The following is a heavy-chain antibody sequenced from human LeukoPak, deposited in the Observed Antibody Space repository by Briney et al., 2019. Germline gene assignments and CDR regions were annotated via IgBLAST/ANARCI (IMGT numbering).Heavy chain of an antibody. D-gene: IGHD3-22*01. J-gene: IGHJ3*02. CDR3: ARAYYFDISGYDDAFDI. CDR2: ISYSGST. CDR1: GGSISNSY. Sequence: NPSETLSLTCTISGGSISNSYWTWIRQPPGKGLEWIGFISYSGSTSYNPSLKSRVTISLDTSKNQFSLKLSSVTAADTAVYYCARAYYFDISGYDDAFDIWGQGTMVTVSS. V-gene: IGHV4-59*01.